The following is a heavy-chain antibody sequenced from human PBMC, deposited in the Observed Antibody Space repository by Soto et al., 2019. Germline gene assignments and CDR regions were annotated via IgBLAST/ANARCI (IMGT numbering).Heavy chain of an antibody. J-gene: IGHJ6*02. D-gene: IGHD5-12*01. CDR2: IWYDGSNK. CDR3: ARVQDDGYNSFYYYGMDV. CDR1: GFTFSSYG. Sequence: GGSLRLSCAASGFTFSSYGMHWVRQAPGKGLEWVAVIWYDGSNKYYADSVKGRFTISRDNSKNTLYLQMNSLRAEDTAVYYCARVQDDGYNSFYYYGMDVWGQGTTVTVSS. V-gene: IGHV3-33*01.